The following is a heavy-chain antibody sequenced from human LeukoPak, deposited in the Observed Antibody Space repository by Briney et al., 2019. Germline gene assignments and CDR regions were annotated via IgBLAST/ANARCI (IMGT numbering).Heavy chain of an antibody. CDR2: INPNSGGT. Sequence: ASVKVSCKASGYTFTGYYMHWVRQAPGQGLEWMGWINPNSGGTNYAQKFQGRVTMTRDTSISTAYMELSRLRSDDTAVYYCARSFSIAAAGFGFYWGQGTLVTVSS. D-gene: IGHD6-13*01. J-gene: IGHJ4*02. CDR3: ARSFSIAAAGFGFY. CDR1: GYTFTGYY. V-gene: IGHV1-2*02.